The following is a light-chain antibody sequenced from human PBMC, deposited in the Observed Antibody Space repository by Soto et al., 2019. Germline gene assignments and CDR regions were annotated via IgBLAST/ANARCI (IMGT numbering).Light chain of an antibody. V-gene: IGKV3-20*01. CDR2: GAS. CDR1: QSVSSSY. J-gene: IGKJ2*01. Sequence: EIVLTQSPGTLSLSPGERATLSCRASQSVSSSYLAWYQQKPGQAPRLLIYGASSRATGIPDRFSGSGSGTDFPLTISRREPEDFAVYYCQQYGSSPLYTFGQGPKLEIK. CDR3: QQYGSSPLYT.